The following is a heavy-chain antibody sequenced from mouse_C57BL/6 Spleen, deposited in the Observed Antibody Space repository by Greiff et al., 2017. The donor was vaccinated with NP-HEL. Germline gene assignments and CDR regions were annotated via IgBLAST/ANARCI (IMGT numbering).Heavy chain of an antibody. CDR3: AITTVVAPGAMDY. V-gene: IGHV1-18*01. D-gene: IGHD1-1*01. Sequence: VQLQQSGPELVKPGASVKIPCKASGYTFTDYNMDWVKQSHGKSLEWIGDINPNNGGTIYNQKFKGKATLTVDKSSSTAYMELRSLTSEDTAVYYWAITTVVAPGAMDYWGQGTSVTVSS. CDR2: INPNNGGT. CDR1: GYTFTDYN. J-gene: IGHJ4*01.